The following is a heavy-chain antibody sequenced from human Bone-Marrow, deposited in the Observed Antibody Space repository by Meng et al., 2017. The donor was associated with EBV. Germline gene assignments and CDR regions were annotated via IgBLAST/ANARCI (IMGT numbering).Heavy chain of an antibody. Sequence: VLRGGSGGGLGRPGGSQRLSCAASGFTFSDYYMSWIRQAPGKGLEWVSYISSSGSTIYYADSVKGRFTISRDNAKNSLYLQMNSLRAEDTAVYYCATTDPLRFDYWGQGTLVTVSS. CDR3: ATTDPLRFDY. CDR2: ISSSGSTI. CDR1: GFTFSDYY. V-gene: IGHV3-11*01. J-gene: IGHJ4*02.